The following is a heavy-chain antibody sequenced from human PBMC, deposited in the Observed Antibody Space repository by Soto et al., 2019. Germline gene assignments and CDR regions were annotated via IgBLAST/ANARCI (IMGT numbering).Heavy chain of an antibody. Sequence: PVGSLRLSCESSVFTFSDYYMSCIRHFPGKGLEWVSYISIGGTPIYYADSVKGRFTISRDNAQNSLYLHMTSLTAGDTALYYCVRGPEELVYYNSIEAWGQGTTVNVSS. CDR3: VRGPEELVYYNSIEA. D-gene: IGHD3-10*01. CDR1: VFTFSDYY. J-gene: IGHJ6*01. CDR2: ISIGGTPI. V-gene: IGHV3-11*01.